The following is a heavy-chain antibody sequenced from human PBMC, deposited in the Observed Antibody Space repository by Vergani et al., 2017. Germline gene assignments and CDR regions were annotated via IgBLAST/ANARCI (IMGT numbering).Heavy chain of an antibody. CDR3: ARHNLWGDSQTGIDF. D-gene: IGHD2-21*02. CDR1: GYSISSGSF. J-gene: IGHJ4*02. Sequence: QVQLQESGPGLVKPSETLSLTCAVSGYSISSGSFWSWIRQPPRKGLEWIGRIFNSGTTHYNPSIESLVTISVDTSRNQFSLRLSSVTAADTAVYYCARHNLWGDSQTGIDFWGLGTLVIVSS. CDR2: IFNSGTT. V-gene: IGHV4-38-2*01.